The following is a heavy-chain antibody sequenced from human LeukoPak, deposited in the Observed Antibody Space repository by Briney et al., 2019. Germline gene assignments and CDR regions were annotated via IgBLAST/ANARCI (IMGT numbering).Heavy chain of an antibody. CDR3: ASGMYSSGWYDY. D-gene: IGHD6-19*01. J-gene: IGHJ4*02. CDR1: GYTFTGYY. CDR2: INPNSGST. V-gene: IGHV1-2*02. Sequence: GASVKVSCKASGYTFTGYYMHWVRQAPGQGLEWMGWINPNSGSTNYAQKFQGRVTMTRDTSISTAYMELSSLRSDDTAVYYCASGMYSSGWYDYWGQGTLVTVSS.